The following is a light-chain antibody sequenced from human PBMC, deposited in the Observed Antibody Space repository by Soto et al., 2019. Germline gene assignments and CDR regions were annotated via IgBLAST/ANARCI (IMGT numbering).Light chain of an antibody. CDR1: QSISNW. V-gene: IGKV1-5*01. CDR3: QQYESNFWT. CDR2: DAF. Sequence: DIQMTQSPSTLSASVGDRVTITCRARQSISNWVAWYQHKPGKAPELLISDAFRLETGVPSRFSGSRSGTEFTLTITSVQPEDFGTYYCQQYESNFWTFGQGTKVDLK. J-gene: IGKJ1*01.